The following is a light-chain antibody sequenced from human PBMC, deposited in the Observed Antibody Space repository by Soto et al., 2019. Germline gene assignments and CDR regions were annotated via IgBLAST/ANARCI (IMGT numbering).Light chain of an antibody. CDR3: QQRSNWPPT. CDR1: QSVNLN. CDR2: DAS. Sequence: EIMMTQSPGTLSVSPGEGATLSCTASQSVNLNLAWYQQKPGQAPRLLIYDASNRATGIPARFSGSGSGTDFTLTISSLEPEDFAVYYCQQRSNWPPTFGQGTKVEIK. V-gene: IGKV3-11*01. J-gene: IGKJ1*01.